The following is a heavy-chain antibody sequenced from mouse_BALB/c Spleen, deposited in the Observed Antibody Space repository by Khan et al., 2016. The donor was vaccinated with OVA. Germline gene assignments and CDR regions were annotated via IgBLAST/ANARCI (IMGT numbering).Heavy chain of an antibody. J-gene: IGHJ2*01. CDR2: IYPGGGNT. CDR1: GYTFTDFY. V-gene: IGHV1-84*02. CDR3: ARSSFYPFYFDY. D-gene: IGHD2-1*01. Sequence: VQLQESGPELVKPGASVTISCKASGYTFTDFYINWVKQKPGQGLEWIGWIYPGGGNTKYNEKFKGKATLTVDTSSSTAYMQLSSLTSEDTAVYFCARSSFYPFYFDYWGQGTTLTVSS.